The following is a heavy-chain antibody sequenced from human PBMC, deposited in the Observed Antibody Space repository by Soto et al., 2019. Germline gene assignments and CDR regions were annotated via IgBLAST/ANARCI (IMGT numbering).Heavy chain of an antibody. CDR2: IYYSGST. V-gene: IGHV4-39*01. CDR3: ARNISRGDYDFWSGRINWFDP. D-gene: IGHD3-3*01. J-gene: IGHJ5*02. CDR1: GGSISSSSYY. Sequence: SETLSLTCTVSGGSISSSSYYWGWIRQPPGKGLEWIGSIYYSGSTYYNPSLKSRVTISVDTSKNQFSLKLSSVTAADTAVYYCARNISRGDYDFWSGRINWFDPWGQGTLVTVS.